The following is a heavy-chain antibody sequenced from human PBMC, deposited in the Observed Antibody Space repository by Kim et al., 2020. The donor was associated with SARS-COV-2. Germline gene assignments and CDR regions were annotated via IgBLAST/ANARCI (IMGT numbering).Heavy chain of an antibody. J-gene: IGHJ5*02. CDR3: AREADSSGWYWFDP. V-gene: IGHV1-2*06. Sequence: ASVKVSCKASGYTFTGYYMHWVRQAPGQGLEWMGRINPNSGGTNYAQKFQGRVTMTRDTSISTAYMELSRLRSDDTAVYYCAREADSSGWYWFDPWGQGTLVTVSS. CDR1: GYTFTGYY. CDR2: INPNSGGT. D-gene: IGHD6-19*01.